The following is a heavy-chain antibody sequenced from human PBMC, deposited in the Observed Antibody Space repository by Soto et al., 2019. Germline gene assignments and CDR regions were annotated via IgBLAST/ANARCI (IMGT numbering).Heavy chain of an antibody. V-gene: IGHV3-72*01. CDR3: VRGSYSSGWYQDY. CDR2: TRNKANSYTT. CDR1: GFTLSDHY. J-gene: IGHJ4*02. Sequence: EVQLVESGGGLVQPGGSLTLSCAASGFTLSDHYMDWVRQTPGKGLEWVGRTRNKANSYTTEYAASVKGRFTISRDDSRSSLYLQMNSLKTDDTAVYYCVRGSYSSGWYQDYWGQGTLVTVSS. D-gene: IGHD6-19*01.